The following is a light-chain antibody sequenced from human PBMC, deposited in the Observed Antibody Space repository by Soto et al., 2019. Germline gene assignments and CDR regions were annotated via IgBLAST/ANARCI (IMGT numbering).Light chain of an antibody. CDR3: SSYTTSSTYV. Sequence: ALTQPASVSGSPGQSITISCTGTSSDVGAYNYVSWYQQHPGKAPKLMIYDVTNRPSGVSNRFSGSKSGYTASLTISGLQAEDEADYYCSSYTTSSTYVFGTGTKVTVL. V-gene: IGLV2-14*03. J-gene: IGLJ1*01. CDR2: DVT. CDR1: SSDVGAYNY.